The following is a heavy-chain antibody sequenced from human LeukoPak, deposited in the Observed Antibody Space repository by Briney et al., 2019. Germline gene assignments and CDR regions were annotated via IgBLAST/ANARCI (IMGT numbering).Heavy chain of an antibody. CDR1: GGTFSSYA. Sequence: SVKVSCKASGGTFSSYAISWVRQAPGQGLKWMGGIIPIFGTANYAQKFQGRVTITTDESTSTAYMELSSLRSEDTAVYYCAREATVSLNWFDPWGQGTLVTVSS. J-gene: IGHJ5*02. V-gene: IGHV1-69*05. CDR2: IIPIFGTA. D-gene: IGHD4-11*01. CDR3: AREATVSLNWFDP.